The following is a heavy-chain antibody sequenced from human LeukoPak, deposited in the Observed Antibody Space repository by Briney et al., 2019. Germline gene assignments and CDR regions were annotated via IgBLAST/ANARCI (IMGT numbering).Heavy chain of an antibody. CDR1: GYTFTSYA. J-gene: IGHJ3*02. Sequence: GASVKVSCKASGYTFTSYAMNWVRQAPGQGLEWMGWINTNTGNPTYAQGFTGRFVFSLDTSASTAYLQISSLKAEDTAVYYCARDRGIRYFDWLPVDAFDIWGQGTMVTVSS. CDR2: INTNTGNP. CDR3: ARDRGIRYFDWLPVDAFDI. V-gene: IGHV7-4-1*02. D-gene: IGHD3-9*01.